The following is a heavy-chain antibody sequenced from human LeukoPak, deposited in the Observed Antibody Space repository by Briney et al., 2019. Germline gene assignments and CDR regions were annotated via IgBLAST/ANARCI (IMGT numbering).Heavy chain of an antibody. D-gene: IGHD6-19*01. CDR1: GFTFDDYT. J-gene: IGHJ4*02. V-gene: IGHV3-43*02. Sequence: GGSLRLSCAASGFTFDDYTMHWVRQAPGRGLEWVSLISGDGGRTYYADSVKGRFTISRDNSKNSLYLQMDSLTTDDTALYYCAKDLWGGQWLVGSAEYWGQGTLVAVSS. CDR2: ISGDGGRT. CDR3: AKDLWGGQWLVGSAEY.